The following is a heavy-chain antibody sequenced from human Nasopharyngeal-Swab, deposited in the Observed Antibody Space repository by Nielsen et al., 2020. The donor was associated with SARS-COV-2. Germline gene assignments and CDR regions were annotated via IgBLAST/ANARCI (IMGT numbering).Heavy chain of an antibody. CDR2: INAGKGNT. CDR1: GYTLSNYA. CDR3: ARVPAVAASRIDY. Sequence: ASVKVSCKASGYTLSNYAMYWVRQAPGQRPEFMGWINAGKGNTIYSQRFQGRVRISRDTSANTVYMELNRLRSEDTAVYYCARVPAVAASRIDYWGQGTPVTVSS. D-gene: IGHD6-19*01. J-gene: IGHJ4*02. V-gene: IGHV1-3*01.